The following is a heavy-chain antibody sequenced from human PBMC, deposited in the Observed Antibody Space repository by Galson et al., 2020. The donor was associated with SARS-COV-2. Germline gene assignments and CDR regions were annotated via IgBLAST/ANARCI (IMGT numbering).Heavy chain of an antibody. D-gene: IGHD6-19*01. CDR2: ISNDGNNI. CDR3: ARAAYSSTWTLGNAFDI. J-gene: IGHJ3*02. CDR1: GFSFTDYG. Sequence: GESLKISCATSGFSFTDYGLHWVRQAPGKGLDWVAVISNDGNNIYYADSVKGRFTLSRDNSKNTLYLQMISLRSEDTAVYYCARAAYSSTWTLGNAFDIWGQGTMVTVSS. V-gene: IGHV3-30*03.